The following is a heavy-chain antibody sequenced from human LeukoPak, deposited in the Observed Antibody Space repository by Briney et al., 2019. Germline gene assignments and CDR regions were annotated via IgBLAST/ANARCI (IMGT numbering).Heavy chain of an antibody. Sequence: ASVKVSCKASGYTSTNYDISWVRRATGQGLEWMGWMNPNSGNTVYAQKFQGRVTMTRDTSINTAYMELSSLTSEDTAVYYCARAPSRGYCSRSSCYVGNWGQGTLVTVS. V-gene: IGHV1-8*01. CDR1: GYTSTNYD. J-gene: IGHJ4*02. CDR2: MNPNSGNT. CDR3: ARAPSRGYCSRSSCYVGN. D-gene: IGHD2-2*01.